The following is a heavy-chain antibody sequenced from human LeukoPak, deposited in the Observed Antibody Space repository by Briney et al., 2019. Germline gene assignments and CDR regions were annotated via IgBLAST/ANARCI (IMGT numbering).Heavy chain of an antibody. V-gene: IGHV3-7*01. D-gene: IGHD5-24*01. J-gene: IGHJ4*02. CDR1: GFTFSSYW. CDR2: INQDGSEK. Sequence: GGSLSLSCAASGFTFSSYWMSWFRKPPGKGLEWVANINQDGSEKYFVDSVRGRFTISRDNSKNSLHLQMNTLRAEDTAVYYCARERDGRFFDYWGQGTLVTVSS. CDR3: ARERDGRFFDY.